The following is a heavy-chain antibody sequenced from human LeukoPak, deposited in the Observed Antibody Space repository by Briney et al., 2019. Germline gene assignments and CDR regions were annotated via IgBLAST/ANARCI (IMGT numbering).Heavy chain of an antibody. J-gene: IGHJ4*02. D-gene: IGHD3-10*01. V-gene: IGHV3-30*02. Sequence: PGGSLRLSCAASGFTFSSYGMHWVRQVPGKGLEWVAFIPYDGTNKYYADSVKGRFTISRDNSKNTLYLQMNSLRAADTALYYCVQGTRRGAITMVRGVIGKSYYFDSWGQGTLVTVSS. CDR2: IPYDGTNK. CDR3: VQGTRRGAITMVRGVIGKSYYFDS. CDR1: GFTFSSYG.